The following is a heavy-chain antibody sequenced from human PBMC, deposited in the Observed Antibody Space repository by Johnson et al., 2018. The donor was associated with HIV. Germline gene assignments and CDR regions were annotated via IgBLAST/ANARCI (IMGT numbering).Heavy chain of an antibody. CDR1: GFSFSSYW. CDR3: ARLRSGNRAFDI. Sequence: EKLVESGGGLVQPGGSLRLSCAVSGFSFSSYWMSWVRQAPGKGLQWVANIKQDGNEKYYVDSVKGRFSISRDNAKNSLHLQMNSLRAEDTAVYYCARLRSGNRAFDIWGQGTMVTVSS. V-gene: IGHV3-7*05. D-gene: IGHD2-15*01. CDR2: IKQDGNEK. J-gene: IGHJ3*02.